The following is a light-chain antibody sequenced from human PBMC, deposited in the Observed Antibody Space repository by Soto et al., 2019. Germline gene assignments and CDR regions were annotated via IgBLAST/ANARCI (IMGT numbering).Light chain of an antibody. CDR3: QKYNSAPT. CDR1: QGISNY. J-gene: IGKJ1*01. CDR2: AAS. Sequence: DIQMTQSPSSLSASVGDRVTITCRASQGISNYLAWYQQKPEKVPKLLIHAASTLQSGVPSRFSGSGSGTDFPLTISSLPPEDVATYFCQKYNSAPTFGQGTKGEI. V-gene: IGKV1-27*01.